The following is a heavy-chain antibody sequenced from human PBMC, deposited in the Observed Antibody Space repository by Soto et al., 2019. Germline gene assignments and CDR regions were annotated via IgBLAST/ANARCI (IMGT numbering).Heavy chain of an antibody. D-gene: IGHD6-13*01. J-gene: IGHJ5*02. CDR3: ARERGSPPGWFDP. CDR1: GFTFSSYA. V-gene: IGHV3-30-3*01. CDR2: ISYDGSNK. Sequence: QVQLVESGGGVVQPGRSLRLSCAASGFTFSSYAMHWVRQAPGKGLEWVAVISYDGSNKYYADSVKGRFTISRDNSKNTLYLQMKSLRAEDTAVYYCARERGSPPGWFDPWGQGTLVTGSS.